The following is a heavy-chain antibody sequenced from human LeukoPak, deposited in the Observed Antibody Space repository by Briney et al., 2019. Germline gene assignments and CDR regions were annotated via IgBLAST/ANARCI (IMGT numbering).Heavy chain of an antibody. Sequence: PGGSLRLPCAASGFTFSDYYMSWIRQAPGKGLEWVSYIGISSGNTKYADSVKGRFTISRDNAKNSLYLQMNSLRVEDTAVYYCARDHNYAFDNWGQGTLVTVSS. CDR2: IGISSGNT. CDR3: ARDHNYAFDN. CDR1: GFTFSDYY. J-gene: IGHJ4*02. D-gene: IGHD1-1*01. V-gene: IGHV3-11*06.